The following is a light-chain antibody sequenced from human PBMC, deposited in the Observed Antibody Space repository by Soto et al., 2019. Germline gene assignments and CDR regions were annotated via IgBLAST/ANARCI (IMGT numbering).Light chain of an antibody. CDR2: GAS. CDR1: ETVRTN. Sequence: IVMTQSPVTLSVSPGERVTLSCRASETVRTNLAWFQQKPGQTPRLLIFGASTRATGIPTRFTGSGSETEFTLTIDSLQSEDLAVYYCQQYDSWTFGQGTKVDIK. J-gene: IGKJ1*01. V-gene: IGKV3-15*01. CDR3: QQYDSWT.